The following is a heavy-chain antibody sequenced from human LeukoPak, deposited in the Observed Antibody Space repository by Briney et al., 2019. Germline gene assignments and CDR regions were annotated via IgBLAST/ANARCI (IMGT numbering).Heavy chain of an antibody. D-gene: IGHD4-17*01. Sequence: GRSLRLSCAASGFTVSSNYMSWVRQAPGKGLEWVSVIYSGGSTYYADSVKGRFTISRDNSKNTLYLQMNSLRAEDTAVYYCARPTYGDYPDYYYGMDVWGQGTTVTVSS. V-gene: IGHV3-66*01. J-gene: IGHJ6*02. CDR2: IYSGGST. CDR3: ARPTYGDYPDYYYGMDV. CDR1: GFTVSSNY.